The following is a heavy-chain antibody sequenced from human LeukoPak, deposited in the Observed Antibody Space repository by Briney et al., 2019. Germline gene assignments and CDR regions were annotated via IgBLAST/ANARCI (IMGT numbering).Heavy chain of an antibody. J-gene: IGHJ5*02. CDR3: ARDRIAARPSFGMFDP. Sequence: AASVKVSCKASGYTFTSYGISWVRQATGQGLEWMGWMNPNSGNTGYAQKFQGRVTMTRNTSISTAYMELSSLRSEDTAVYYCARDRIAARPSFGMFDPWGQGTLVTVSS. CDR1: GYTFTSYG. D-gene: IGHD6-6*01. CDR2: MNPNSGNT. V-gene: IGHV1-8*02.